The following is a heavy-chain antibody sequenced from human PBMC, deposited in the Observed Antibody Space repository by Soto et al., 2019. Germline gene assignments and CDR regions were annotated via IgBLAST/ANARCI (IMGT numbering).Heavy chain of an antibody. CDR1: GFTFNNYA. V-gene: IGHV3-23*01. CDR3: AKDRLAGNFDY. J-gene: IGHJ4*02. CDR2: ISATGGST. Sequence: GGSLRLSCAASGFTFNNYAMNWVRQAPGKGLEWVATISATGGSTYYADSVKGRFTISRDNSKNTLYLQMNDLRVEDTAVYYCAKDRLAGNFDYWGQGTQVTVSS.